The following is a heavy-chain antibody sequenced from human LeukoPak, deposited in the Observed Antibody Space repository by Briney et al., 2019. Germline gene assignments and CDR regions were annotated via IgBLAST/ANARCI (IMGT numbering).Heavy chain of an antibody. Sequence: PSETLSLTCTVSGGSISSYYWSWIRQPPGKGLEWIGEINHSGSTNYNPSPKSRVTISVDTSKNQFSLKLSSVTAADTAVYYCARQPTDSSGYNWFDPWGQGTLVTVSS. V-gene: IGHV4-59*08. CDR1: GGSISSYY. J-gene: IGHJ5*02. D-gene: IGHD3-22*01. CDR2: INHSGST. CDR3: ARQPTDSSGYNWFDP.